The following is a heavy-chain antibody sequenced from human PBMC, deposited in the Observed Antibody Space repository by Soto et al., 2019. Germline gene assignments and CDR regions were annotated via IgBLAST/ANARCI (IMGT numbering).Heavy chain of an antibody. CDR2: IIPIFGTA. CDR3: AGRIAARQARDYYYGMAV. V-gene: IGHV1-69*13. Sequence: SVKVSCKASGGTFSSYAISWVRQAPGQGLEWMGGIIPIFGTANYAQKFQGRVTITADESTSTAYMELSSLRSEDTAVYYCAGRIAARQARDYYYGMAVWGQGTKVTVSS. CDR1: GGTFSSYA. D-gene: IGHD6-6*01. J-gene: IGHJ6*02.